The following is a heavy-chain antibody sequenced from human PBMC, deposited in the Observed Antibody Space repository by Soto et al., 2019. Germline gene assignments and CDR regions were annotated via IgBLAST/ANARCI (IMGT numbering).Heavy chain of an antibody. D-gene: IGHD1-7*01. V-gene: IGHV1-2*04. Sequence: ASVKVSCKASGYTFTGYYMHWVRQAPGQGLEWMGWINPNSGGTNYAQKFQGWVTMTRDTSISTAYMELSRLRSDDTAVYYCARKKTGTMGYYYGMDVWGQGTTVTAP. J-gene: IGHJ6*02. CDR1: GYTFTGYY. CDR2: INPNSGGT. CDR3: ARKKTGTMGYYYGMDV.